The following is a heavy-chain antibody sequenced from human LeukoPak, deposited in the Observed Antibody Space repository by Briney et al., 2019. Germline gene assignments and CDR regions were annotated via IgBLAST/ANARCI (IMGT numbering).Heavy chain of an antibody. D-gene: IGHD1-1*01. J-gene: IGHJ3*02. CDR2: IYSGGST. Sequence: GGSLRLSCAASGFTFSSYGMHWVRQAPGKGLEWVSVIYSGGSTYYADSVKGRFTISRDNSKNTLYLQMNSLRAEDTAVYYCARDKTASGAFDIWGQGTMVTVSS. CDR3: ARDKTASGAFDI. CDR1: GFTFSSYG. V-gene: IGHV3-66*01.